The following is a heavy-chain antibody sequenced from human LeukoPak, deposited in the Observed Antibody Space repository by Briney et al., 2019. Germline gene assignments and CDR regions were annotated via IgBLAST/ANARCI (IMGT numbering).Heavy chain of an antibody. Sequence: SVKVSCKASGGTFSSYAISWVRQAPGQGLEWMGRIIPILGIANYAQKFQGRVTITADKSTSTAYMELSSLRSEDTAVYYCARDRDKSMVATLSGGGMDVWGQGTTVTVSS. D-gene: IGHD5-12*01. V-gene: IGHV1-69*04. J-gene: IGHJ6*02. CDR1: GGTFSSYA. CDR2: IIPILGIA. CDR3: ARDRDKSMVATLSGGGMDV.